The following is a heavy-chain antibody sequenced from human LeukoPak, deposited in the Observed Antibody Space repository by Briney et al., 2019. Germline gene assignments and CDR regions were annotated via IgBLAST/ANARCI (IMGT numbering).Heavy chain of an antibody. CDR2: IYPGDSDT. Sequence: GESLKISCKGSGYSFTSYWIGWVRQMPGKGLEWMGIIYPGDSDTRYSPSFQGQVTISADKSISTAYLQWSSLKASDTAMYYCARRDCSSTSCYENWFDPWGQGTLVTVSS. D-gene: IGHD2-2*01. CDR1: GYSFTSYW. CDR3: ARRDCSSTSCYENWFDP. V-gene: IGHV5-51*01. J-gene: IGHJ5*02.